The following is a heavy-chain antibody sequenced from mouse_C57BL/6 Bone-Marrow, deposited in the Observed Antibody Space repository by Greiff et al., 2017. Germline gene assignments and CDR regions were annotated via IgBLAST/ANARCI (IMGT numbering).Heavy chain of an antibody. CDR2: IYPNNGGN. CDR3: AREKGYWAWFAY. D-gene: IGHD2-3*01. Sequence: VQLKQSGPELVKPGASVKMSCKVSGYTFTDYYMHWVKQSHGKSLEWIGYIYPNNGGNGYNQKFKGKATLTVDKSSSTAYMELRSLTTEDSAVYYCAREKGYWAWFAYWGQGTLVTVSA. V-gene: IGHV1-34*01. J-gene: IGHJ3*01. CDR1: GYTFTDYY.